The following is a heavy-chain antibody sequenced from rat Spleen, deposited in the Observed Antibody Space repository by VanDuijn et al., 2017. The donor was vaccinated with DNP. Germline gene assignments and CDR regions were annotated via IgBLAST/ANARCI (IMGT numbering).Heavy chain of an antibody. D-gene: IGHD1-11*01. J-gene: IGHJ4*01. CDR1: GFSFSDYA. CDR2: INTDGGST. V-gene: IGHV5S23*01. Sequence: EVQLVESGGGLVQPGNSLKLSCAASGFSFSDYAMAWVRQAPGKGLEWVASINTDGGSTYYPDSVKGRFTISRDNAENTIYLQMNSLRSEDTATYYCATFEGRDAWGQGTSVTVSS. CDR3: ATFEGRDA.